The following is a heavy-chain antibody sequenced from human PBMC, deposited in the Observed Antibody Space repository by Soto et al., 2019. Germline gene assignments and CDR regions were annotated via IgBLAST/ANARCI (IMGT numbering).Heavy chain of an antibody. V-gene: IGHV1-69*06. Sequence: QVQLVHSGAEVKKPGSSVKVSCKSSVGTFSSYAISWVRQAPGQGLEWMGGIIPIFGTANYAQKFQGRVTINAAKSTRKVYMALCSLRSEDTAVYYCARVPITIFGLLGWFAPWGQGTLVTFSS. D-gene: IGHD3-3*01. CDR1: VGTFSSYA. J-gene: IGHJ5*02. CDR2: IIPIFGTA. CDR3: ARVPITIFGLLGWFAP.